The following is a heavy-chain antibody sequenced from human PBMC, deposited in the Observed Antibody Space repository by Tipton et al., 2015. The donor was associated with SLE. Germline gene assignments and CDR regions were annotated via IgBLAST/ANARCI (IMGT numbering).Heavy chain of an antibody. J-gene: IGHJ4*02. V-gene: IGHV4-4*09. CDR3: ARRAGGWLRGYFDY. CDR2: IHASEIT. CDR1: GGSISSHY. D-gene: IGHD5-24*01. Sequence: TLSLTCTVSGGSISSHYWSWIRQPPGKGLEWIGYIHASEITNYNPSLKSRVTISIDTSKKQFSLKLSSVTAADTAVYYCARRAGGWLRGYFDYWAQGTLVTVSS.